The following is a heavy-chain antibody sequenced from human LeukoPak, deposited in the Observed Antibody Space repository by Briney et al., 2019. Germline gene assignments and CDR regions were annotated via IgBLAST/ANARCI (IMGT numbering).Heavy chain of an antibody. Sequence: GGSLRLSCAASGFIFNNYAMSWVRQAPGKGLEWVSAVSGSGGSTYYADSVKGRFTISRGNSKNTLYLQMNSLRAEDTAVYFCAKGGGGSRFDYWGQGTLVTVSS. D-gene: IGHD1-26*01. CDR1: GFIFNNYA. J-gene: IGHJ4*02. CDR3: AKGGGGSRFDY. V-gene: IGHV3-23*01. CDR2: VSGSGGST.